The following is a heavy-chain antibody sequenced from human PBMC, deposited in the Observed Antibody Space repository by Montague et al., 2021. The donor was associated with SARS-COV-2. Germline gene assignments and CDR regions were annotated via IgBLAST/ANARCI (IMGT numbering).Heavy chain of an antibody. CDR1: GGSFSGYY. CDR2: INHSGTT. CDR3: ARWDPQTLTLIGLRGKSASDY. D-gene: IGHD4-23*01. J-gene: IGHJ4*02. V-gene: IGHV4-34*01. Sequence: SETLSLTCAVYGGSFSGYYWTWIRQSPGKGLEWIAEINHSGTTNYNFNPSLRSRVTISVDTSKGQFSLKLSSVTAADTDVYYCARWDPQTLTLIGLRGKSASDYWGQGTLVTVSS.